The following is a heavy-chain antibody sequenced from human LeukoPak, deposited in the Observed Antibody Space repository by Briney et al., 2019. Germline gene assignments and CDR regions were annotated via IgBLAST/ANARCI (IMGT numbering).Heavy chain of an antibody. D-gene: IGHD2-8*01. Sequence: ASVQVSRQASGYTHIRYAKHWLRQPPGQRREWMGWINAGTGQTKYSQKFQRRATHNRDTPARTAYIEMSGLRSKHTDVHSCARAGVVYVAANGFDVRGLGTLVTVSS. V-gene: IGHV1-3*01. CDR1: GYTHIRYA. CDR2: INAGTGQT. CDR3: ARAGVVYVAANGFDV. J-gene: IGHJ4*03.